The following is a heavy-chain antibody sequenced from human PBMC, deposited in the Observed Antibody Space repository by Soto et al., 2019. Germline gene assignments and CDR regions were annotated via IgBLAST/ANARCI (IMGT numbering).Heavy chain of an antibody. CDR1: GFTFSSYS. Sequence: PGGSLRLSCAASGFTFSSYSMNWVRQAPGKGLEWVSSISSSSSYIYYADSAKGRFTISRDNAKNSLYLQMNSLRAEDTAVYYCASNLLPLWFGELLESDAFDIWGQGTMVTVSS. CDR3: ASNLLPLWFGELLESDAFDI. V-gene: IGHV3-21*01. D-gene: IGHD3-10*01. CDR2: ISSSSSYI. J-gene: IGHJ3*02.